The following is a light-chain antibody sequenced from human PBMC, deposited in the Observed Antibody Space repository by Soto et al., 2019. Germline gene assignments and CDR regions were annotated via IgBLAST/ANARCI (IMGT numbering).Light chain of an antibody. Sequence: DIQMPQSPLSLSESVGDRVTITCRASQSISSSLNWYQKKPGQAPNLLIYDASSLQSGVPSSFSGSGSGTDFTLTIRSLKPEDFATYYFQQSYSPPLAFGQGKRLEIK. CDR1: QSISSS. CDR3: QQSYSPPLA. V-gene: IGKV1-39*01. J-gene: IGKJ5*01. CDR2: DAS.